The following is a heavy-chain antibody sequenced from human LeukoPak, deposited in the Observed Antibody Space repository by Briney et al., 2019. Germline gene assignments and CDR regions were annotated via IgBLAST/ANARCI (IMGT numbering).Heavy chain of an antibody. Sequence: GGSLRLSCAASGFTFSSYGMPWVRQAPGKGLEWVAVIWYDGSNKYYADSVKGRFTISRDNSKNTLYLQMNSLRAEDTAVYYCARHFGSSFYDFWSGYYNGTYYYYGMDVWGQGTTVTVSS. CDR2: IWYDGSNK. CDR3: ARHFGSSFYDFWSGYYNGTYYYYGMDV. D-gene: IGHD3-3*01. V-gene: IGHV3-33*01. J-gene: IGHJ6*02. CDR1: GFTFSSYG.